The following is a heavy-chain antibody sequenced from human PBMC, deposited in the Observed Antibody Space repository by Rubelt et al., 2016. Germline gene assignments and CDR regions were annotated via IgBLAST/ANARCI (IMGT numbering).Heavy chain of an antibody. J-gene: IGHJ4*02. CDR3: ARDPTFDY. D-gene: IGHD4-11*01. CDR2: ISGSGSST. CDR1: V. V-gene: IGHV3-23*01. Sequence: VMSWVRQAPGKGLEWVSAISGSGSSTSYADSVKGRFTISRDNSKNTLYLQMNGLRAEDTAVYYCARDPTFDYWGQGTLVTVSS.